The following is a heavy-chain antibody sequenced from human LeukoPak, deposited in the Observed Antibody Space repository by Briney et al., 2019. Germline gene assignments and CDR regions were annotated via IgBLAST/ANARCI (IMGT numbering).Heavy chain of an antibody. D-gene: IGHD3-22*01. V-gene: IGHV4-39*01. CDR2: IYYSGSP. Sequence: KASETLSLTCTVSGGSISSSSYYWGWIRQPPGRGLESIGSIYYSGSPYYNPSLKSRVTISLDTSKNQSSLKLSSVTAADTAVYYCARGYYYDSSGFYELRAFDIWGQGTMVTVSS. CDR3: ARGYYYDSSGFYELRAFDI. CDR1: GGSISSSSYY. J-gene: IGHJ3*02.